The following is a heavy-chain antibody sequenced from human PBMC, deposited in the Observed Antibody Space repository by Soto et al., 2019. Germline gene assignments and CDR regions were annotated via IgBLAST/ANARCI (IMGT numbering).Heavy chain of an antibody. CDR1: GGSFSGYY. D-gene: IGHD3-3*01. CDR3: ARGNEYDFWSGYYVY. CDR2: INHSGST. V-gene: IGHV4-34*01. J-gene: IGHJ4*02. Sequence: SETLSLTCAVYGGSFSGYYWSWIRQPPGKGLEWIGEINHSGSTNYNPSLKSRVTISVDTSKNQFSLKLSSVTAADTAVYYCARGNEYDFWSGYYVYWGQGTLVTVSS.